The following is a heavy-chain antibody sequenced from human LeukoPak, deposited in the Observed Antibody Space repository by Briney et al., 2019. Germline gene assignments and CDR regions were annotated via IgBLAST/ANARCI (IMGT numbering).Heavy chain of an antibody. CDR1: VGSFSGYY. CDR2: INHSGST. CDR3: ARSYDYVWGSYRYPFDY. Sequence: PSETLSLTCAVYVGSFSGYYWSWIRQPPGKGLEWIGKINHSGSTNYNPSLKSRVTISVDTSKNQFSLKLSSVTAADTAVYYCARSYDYVWGSYRYPFDYWGQGTLVTVSS. J-gene: IGHJ4*02. V-gene: IGHV4-34*01. D-gene: IGHD3-16*02.